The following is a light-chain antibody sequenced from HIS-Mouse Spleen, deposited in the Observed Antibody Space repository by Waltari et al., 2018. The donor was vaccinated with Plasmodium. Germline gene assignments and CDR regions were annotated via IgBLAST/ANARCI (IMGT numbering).Light chain of an antibody. CDR3: QSADSSGTPNWV. CDR2: KDS. J-gene: IGLJ3*02. CDR1: AFPTQY. Sequence: SYELTQPPSGSVSPGQTARITCSGDAFPTQYAYWYQQKPGQAPVLVRYKDSERPSGIPERFSGSSSGTTVTLTISGVQAEDEADYYCQSADSSGTPNWVFGGGTKLTVL. V-gene: IGLV3-25*03.